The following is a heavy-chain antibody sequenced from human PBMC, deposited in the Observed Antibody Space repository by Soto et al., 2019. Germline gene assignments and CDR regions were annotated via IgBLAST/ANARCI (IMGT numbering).Heavy chain of an antibody. CDR2: MNVYNGHT. D-gene: IGHD6-19*01. J-gene: IGHJ5*02. CDR3: ARDLSSGWFDH. V-gene: IGHV1-18*01. CDR1: GYIFNNYA. Sequence: QVQLVQSGAEVKKPGASVKVSCKASGYIFNNYAISWVRQAPGQGLEWMGWMNVYNGHTKYAQKVQGRRTMTTDTSTSTADMELRNLGSDDPAVYYCARDLSSGWFDHWGQGTLVTVSS.